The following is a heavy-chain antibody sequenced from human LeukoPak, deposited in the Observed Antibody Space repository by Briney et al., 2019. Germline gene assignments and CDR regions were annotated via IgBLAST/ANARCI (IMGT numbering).Heavy chain of an antibody. CDR3: TSPLGNDAFDI. D-gene: IGHD7-27*01. CDR1: GFTLTASA. CDR2: IRSKANSYAT. V-gene: IGHV3-73*01. J-gene: IGHJ3*02. Sequence: GGSLRLSCAASGFTLTASAMHWVRQASGKGLEWVGRIRSKANSYATAYAASVKGRFTISRDDSKNTAYLQMNSLKTEDTAVYYCTSPLGNDAFDIWGQGTMVTVSS.